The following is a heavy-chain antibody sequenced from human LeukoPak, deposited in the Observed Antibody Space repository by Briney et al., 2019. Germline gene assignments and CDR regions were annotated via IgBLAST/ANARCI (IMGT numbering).Heavy chain of an antibody. V-gene: IGHV1-8*01. CDR2: MNPNSGDT. CDR1: GYTFTSYD. Sequence: ASVKVSCKASGYTFTSYDINWVRQVTGQGLEWMGWMNPNSGDTGYAQNFQGRVTMTRDTSISTAYMELSRLRSDDTAVYYCAREYCSSTSCYFVSHYYMDVWGKGTTVTVSS. J-gene: IGHJ6*03. D-gene: IGHD2-2*01. CDR3: AREYCSSTSCYFVSHYYMDV.